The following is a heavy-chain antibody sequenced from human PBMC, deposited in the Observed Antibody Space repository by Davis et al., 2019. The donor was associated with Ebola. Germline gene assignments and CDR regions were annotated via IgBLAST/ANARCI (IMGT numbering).Heavy chain of an antibody. CDR3: ARDHYSSSSYFDC. D-gene: IGHD6-6*01. V-gene: IGHV4-34*01. CDR2: INHSGST. J-gene: IGHJ4*02. Sequence: SETLSLTCAVYGGSFSGYYWSWIRQPPGKGLEWIGEINHSGSTNYNPSLKSRVTISVDTSKNQFSLKLSSVTAADTAVYYCARDHYSSSSYFDCWGQGTLVTVSS. CDR1: GGSFSGYY.